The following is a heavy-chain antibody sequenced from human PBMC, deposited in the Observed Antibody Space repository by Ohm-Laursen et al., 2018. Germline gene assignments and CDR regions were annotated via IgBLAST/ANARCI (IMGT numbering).Heavy chain of an antibody. V-gene: IGHV4-59*07. CDR2: IYYSGST. CDR3: AHSLRVGGSLYYYYGMDV. J-gene: IGHJ6*02. Sequence: SDTLSLTCTVSGGSISSYYWSWIRQPPGKGLEWIGYIYYSGSTNYNPSLKSRVTISVDTSKNQFSLKLSSVTAADTATYYCAHSLRVGGSLYYYYGMDVWGQGTTVTVSS. D-gene: IGHD4-17*01. CDR1: GGSISSYY.